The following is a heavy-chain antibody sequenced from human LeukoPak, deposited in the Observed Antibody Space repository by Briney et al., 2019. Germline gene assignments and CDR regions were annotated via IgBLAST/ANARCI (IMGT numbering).Heavy chain of an antibody. V-gene: IGHV1-69*13. J-gene: IGHJ5*02. D-gene: IGHD6-13*01. CDR1: GGTFSSYA. Sequence: ASVKVSCKASGGTFSSYAISWVRQAPGQGLEWMGGIIPIFGTANYAQKFQGRVAITADESTSTAYMELRSLRSEDTAVYYCARAGVEIAAAGKWFDPWGQGTLVTVSS. CDR3: ARAGVEIAAAGKWFDP. CDR2: IIPIFGTA.